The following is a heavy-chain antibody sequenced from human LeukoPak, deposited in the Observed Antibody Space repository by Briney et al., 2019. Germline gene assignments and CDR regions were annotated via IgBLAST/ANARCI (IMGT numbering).Heavy chain of an antibody. CDR2: IYYSGST. D-gene: IGHD1-26*01. CDR3: ARAVGAAKVYY. Sequence: PSETLSLTCTVSGGSISSYYWSWIRQPPGKGLEWIGYIYYSGSTNYNPSLKSRVTISVDTSKNQFSLKLSSVTAADTAVDYCARAVGAAKVYYWGQGTLVTVSS. V-gene: IGHV4-59*01. CDR1: GGSISSYY. J-gene: IGHJ4*02.